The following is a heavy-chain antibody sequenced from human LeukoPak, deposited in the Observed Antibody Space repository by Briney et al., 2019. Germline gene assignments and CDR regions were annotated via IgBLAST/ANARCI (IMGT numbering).Heavy chain of an antibody. CDR2: IYYSGNT. Sequence: PSETLSLTCAVSADSISSGGYSWSWIRQPPGKGLEWIGYIYYSGNTYYNPSLKSRVTISVDTSKNQFSLKLSSVTAADTAVYYCARDTPDPIFTINNWFDPWGQGTLVTVSS. V-gene: IGHV4-30-4*07. CDR1: ADSISSGGYS. D-gene: IGHD3-10*01. J-gene: IGHJ5*02. CDR3: ARDTPDPIFTINNWFDP.